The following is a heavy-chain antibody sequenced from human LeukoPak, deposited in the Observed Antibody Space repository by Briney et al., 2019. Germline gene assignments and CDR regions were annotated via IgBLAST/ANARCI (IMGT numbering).Heavy chain of an antibody. CDR3: ARGYCSSTSCYTFDI. CDR2: IYWNDDK. CDR1: GFSLSTSGVG. J-gene: IGHJ3*02. Sequence: CRPTLVNPTQTLTLTCTFSGFSLSTSGVGVGWIRQPPGKALACLSLIYWNDDKRDSPSLKSRLTITKDTSKNQVVLTMTNMDPVDTATYYCARGYCSSTSCYTFDIWGQGTMVTDPS. V-gene: IGHV2-5*01. D-gene: IGHD2-2*02.